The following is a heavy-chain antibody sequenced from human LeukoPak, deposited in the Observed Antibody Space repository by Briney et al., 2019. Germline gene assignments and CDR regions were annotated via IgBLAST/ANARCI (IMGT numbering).Heavy chain of an antibody. V-gene: IGHV4-39*07. D-gene: IGHD3-22*01. CDR3: ARDVRNYYDSSGYYLFDY. CDR1: GGSISSSSYY. Sequence: SETLSLTCTVSGGSISSSSYYWGWIRQSPAKGLEWIGNIYRRGGTHYNPSLKSRVTISMDTSKNQFSLKLSSVTAADTAVYYCARDVRNYYDSSGYYLFDYWGQGTLVTVSS. CDR2: IYRRGGT. J-gene: IGHJ4*02.